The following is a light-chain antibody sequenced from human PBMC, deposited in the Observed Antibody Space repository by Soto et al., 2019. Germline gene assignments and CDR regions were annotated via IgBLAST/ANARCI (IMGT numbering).Light chain of an antibody. Sequence: EIVMTQSPATLSVSLGERVTLSCRASQSVSSNLAWYQQKPGQAPRLLIYGASTRATGVPVRFSGSGSGTEFTLTISSLQSEDFAVYYCQQFSNWPPFTFGPGTKVDLK. V-gene: IGKV3-15*01. CDR2: GAS. CDR1: QSVSSN. J-gene: IGKJ3*01. CDR3: QQFSNWPPFT.